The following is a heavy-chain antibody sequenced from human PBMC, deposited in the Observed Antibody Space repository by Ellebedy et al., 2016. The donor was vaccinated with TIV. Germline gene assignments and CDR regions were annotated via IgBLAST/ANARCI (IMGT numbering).Heavy chain of an antibody. V-gene: IGHV3-30*14. J-gene: IGHJ5*02. D-gene: IGHD3-3*01. CDR1: EFTFSYYA. Sequence: GESLKISCAASEFTFSYYAMHWVRQAPGKGLEWVAVISHDGSTKYYADSVKGRFTISRDSSNNTLYLQMNSLRAEDTAVYYCARDWSGYFDPWGQGTLVTVSS. CDR2: ISHDGSTK. CDR3: ARDWSGYFDP.